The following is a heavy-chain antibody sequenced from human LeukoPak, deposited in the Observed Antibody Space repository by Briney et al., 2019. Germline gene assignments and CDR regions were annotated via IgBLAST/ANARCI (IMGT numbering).Heavy chain of an antibody. CDR3: ATWGLHFDI. J-gene: IGHJ3*02. V-gene: IGHV1-2*02. CDR2: IRPNSGGT. Sequence: ASVKVSCTASGYTFSAYYMYWVRQAPGQGLEWMGWIRPNSGGTNYTQKFQGRGTITRDTSINTAHMELSRLTSDDTAVYFCATWGLHFDIWGQETMVIVAS. CDR1: GYTFSAYY. D-gene: IGHD3-16*01.